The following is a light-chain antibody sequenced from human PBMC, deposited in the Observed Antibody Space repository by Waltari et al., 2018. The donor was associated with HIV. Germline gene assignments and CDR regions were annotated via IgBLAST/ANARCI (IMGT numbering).Light chain of an antibody. CDR2: GAS. CDR1: QSISTY. CDR3: QQSYSTRMYT. V-gene: IGKV1-39*01. Sequence: DIQMTQSPSSLSAFVGDRVTITCRASQSISTYLNWYQEKPGKAPNLLIYGASSLHSVVPSRFRGSGSGTEFTLTISSLQLEDFATYYCQQSYSTRMYTFGQGTKLEIK. J-gene: IGKJ2*01.